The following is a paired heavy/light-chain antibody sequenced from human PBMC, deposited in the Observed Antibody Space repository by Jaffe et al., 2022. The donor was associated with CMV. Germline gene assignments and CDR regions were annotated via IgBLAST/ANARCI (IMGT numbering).Heavy chain of an antibody. J-gene: IGHJ3*02. CDR3: VRGGLLPDAFDI. Sequence: EVQLVESGGGLVQPGGSLRLSCAASGFIFGSYEMHWVRQGTGKGLEWVSVISRGGDTDYPGSVKGRFTISRENAKNSLYLQMNSLRAGDTAVYYCVRGGLLPDAFDIWGQGTVVTVSS. D-gene: IGHD3-10*01. CDR2: ISRGGDT. CDR1: GFIFGSYE. V-gene: IGHV3-13*01.
Light chain of an antibody. CDR2: QAS. CDR3: QQYNGPYT. CDR1: QSIGRW. Sequence: DIQMTQFPSTLSASVGDRVTITCRASQSIGRWLAWYQQKPGRAPKVLIYQASSLENGVPSRFSGSGSGTEFTLTISSLQPDDFATYFCQQYNGPYTFGQGTKLEIK. J-gene: IGKJ2*01. V-gene: IGKV1-5*03.